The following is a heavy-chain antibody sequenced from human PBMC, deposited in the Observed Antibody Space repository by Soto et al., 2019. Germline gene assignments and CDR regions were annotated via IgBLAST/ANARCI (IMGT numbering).Heavy chain of an antibody. Sequence: PSETLSLTCTVSGGSISSGGYYWSWIRQHPGKGLEWIGYIYYSGSTYYNPSLKSRVTISVDTSKNQFSLKLSSVTAADTAVYYCSRYPVDPFDYGMDVWGQGTKVTVSS. V-gene: IGHV4-31*03. CDR2: IYYSGST. CDR3: SRYPVDPFDYGMDV. CDR1: GGSISSGGYY. D-gene: IGHD5-12*01. J-gene: IGHJ6*02.